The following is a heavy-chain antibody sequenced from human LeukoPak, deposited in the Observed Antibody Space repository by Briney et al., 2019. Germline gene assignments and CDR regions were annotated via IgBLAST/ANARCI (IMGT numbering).Heavy chain of an antibody. CDR2: IYHSGST. CDR1: GGSISSSNW. Sequence: SETLSLTCAVSGGSISSSNWWSWVRQPPGKGLEWIGEIYHSGSTNYNPSLKSRVTISVDKSKNQFSLKLSSVTAADTAVYYCARDGISYYGSGSYYYFDYWGQGTLVTVSS. J-gene: IGHJ4*02. D-gene: IGHD3-10*01. V-gene: IGHV4-4*02. CDR3: ARDGISYYGSGSYYYFDY.